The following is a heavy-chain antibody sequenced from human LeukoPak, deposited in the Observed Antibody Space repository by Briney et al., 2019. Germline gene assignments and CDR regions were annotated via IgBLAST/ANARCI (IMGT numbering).Heavy chain of an antibody. D-gene: IGHD3-22*01. V-gene: IGHV1-69*13. Sequence: SVKVSCKASGGTFSSYAISWVRQAPGQGLEWMGGIIPIFGTANYAQKFQGRVTITADESTSTAYMELSSLRSEDTAVYYCARLNGPDDSSGYYYGGIVSYYFDYWGQGTLVTVSS. CDR3: ARLNGPDDSSGYYYGGIVSYYFDY. J-gene: IGHJ4*02. CDR2: IIPIFGTA. CDR1: GGTFSSYA.